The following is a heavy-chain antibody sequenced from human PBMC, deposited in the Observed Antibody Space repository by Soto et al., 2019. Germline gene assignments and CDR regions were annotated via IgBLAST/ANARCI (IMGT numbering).Heavy chain of an antibody. D-gene: IGHD6-13*01. CDR3: ARDLAAGDH. CDR1: GYTFTNYY. CDR2: INPTSGST. V-gene: IGHV1-46*01. Sequence: QVQLVQSGAEVKKPGASLKVSCKASGYTFTNYYTHWVRQAPGQGLEWMGIINPTSGSTNYAQKFQGRVTLTYDTSTTTVYMELSGLRSEDTAVLYCARDLAAGDHWGQGTLVTVSS. J-gene: IGHJ4*02.